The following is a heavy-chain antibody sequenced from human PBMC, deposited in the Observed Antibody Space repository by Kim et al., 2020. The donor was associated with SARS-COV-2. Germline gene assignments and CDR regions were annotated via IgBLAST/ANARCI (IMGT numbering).Heavy chain of an antibody. J-gene: IGHJ3*01. CDR3: ARDLTT. D-gene: IGHD2-2*01. CDR1: GGSVSSGSYY. V-gene: IGHV4-61*01. Sequence: SETLSLTCTVSGGSVSSGSYYWSWIRQPPGKGLEWIGYIYYSGSTNYNPSLKSRVTISVDTSKNQFSLKLSSVTAADTAVYYCARDLTTWGQGTMVTVSS. CDR2: IYYSGST.